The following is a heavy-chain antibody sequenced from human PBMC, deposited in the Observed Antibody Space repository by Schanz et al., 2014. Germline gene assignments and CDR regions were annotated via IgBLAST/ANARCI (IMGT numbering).Heavy chain of an antibody. V-gene: IGHV3-23*04. CDR1: GFTFSDYA. J-gene: IGHJ4*02. Sequence: EVPLVESGGGLVQPGRSLRLSCTASGFTFSDYAMSWFRQAPGKGLEWVSAISGSGGSTYYADSVKGRFTISRDNSKNTLYLQMNSLRAEDTAVYYCAKDPSHGDYDYYFDYWGQGTLVTVSS. CDR3: AKDPSHGDYDYYFDY. CDR2: ISGSGGST. D-gene: IGHD3-22*01.